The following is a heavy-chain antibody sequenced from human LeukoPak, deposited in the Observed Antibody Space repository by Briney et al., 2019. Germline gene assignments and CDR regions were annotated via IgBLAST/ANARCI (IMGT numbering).Heavy chain of an antibody. J-gene: IGHJ5*02. Sequence: PGASLRLSCAASGFTFNSYAMSWVRQAPGKGLEWVSSISFTETTTYYADSVKGRFTISRDNSKNTLYLQMNSLRAEDTAVYYCANDSLGYWFDPWGQGTLVTVSS. CDR3: ANDSLGYWFDP. CDR2: ISFTETTT. V-gene: IGHV3-23*01. CDR1: GFTFNSYA.